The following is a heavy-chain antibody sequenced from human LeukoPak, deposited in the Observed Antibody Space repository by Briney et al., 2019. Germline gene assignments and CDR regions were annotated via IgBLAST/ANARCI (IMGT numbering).Heavy chain of an antibody. V-gene: IGHV4-59*08. CDR3: ARQTGSSWLFDY. Sequence: SETLSLTCTVSGGSISSYYWSWIRQPPGKGLEWIGRIYTSGSTNYNPSLKSRVTISVDTSKNQFSLKLSSVTAADTAVYYCARQTGSSWLFDYWGQGTLVTVSS. CDR1: GGSISSYY. J-gene: IGHJ4*02. D-gene: IGHD6-13*01. CDR2: IYTSGST.